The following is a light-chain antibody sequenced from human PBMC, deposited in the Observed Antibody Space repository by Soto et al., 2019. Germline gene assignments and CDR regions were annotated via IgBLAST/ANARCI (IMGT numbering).Light chain of an antibody. Sequence: DIQMTQSPPSLSASVGDRVTITCQASQDITYYLNWFQQKPGRAPKLLIYDASNLETGVPSRFSGLRSGTDSTFTIRSLQPEDVATYYCQQYDHIPYTFGQGTKLEI. CDR3: QQYDHIPYT. V-gene: IGKV1-33*01. CDR1: QDITYY. CDR2: DAS. J-gene: IGKJ2*01.